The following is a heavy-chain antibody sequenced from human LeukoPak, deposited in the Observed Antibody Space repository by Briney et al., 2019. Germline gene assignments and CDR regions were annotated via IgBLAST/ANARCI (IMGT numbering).Heavy chain of an antibody. CDR3: AKNQRLAVAGPLDY. CDR2: ISGSGGST. D-gene: IGHD6-19*01. V-gene: IGHV3-23*01. Sequence: GGSLRLSCAASGFTFSSYAMSWVRQAPGKGLEWVSAISGSGGSTYYADSVKGRFTISRDNSKNTLYLQMNSLRAEDTAVYYCAKNQRLAVAGPLDYWGQGTLVTVSS. CDR1: GFTFSSYA. J-gene: IGHJ4*02.